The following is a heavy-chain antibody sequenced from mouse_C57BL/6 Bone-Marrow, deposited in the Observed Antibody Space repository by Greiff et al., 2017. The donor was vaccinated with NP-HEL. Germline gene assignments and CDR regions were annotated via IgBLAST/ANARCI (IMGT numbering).Heavy chain of an antibody. J-gene: IGHJ4*01. CDR2: INPSSGYT. D-gene: IGHD4-1*02. CDR1: GYTFTSYW. Sequence: QVQLKQSGAELAKPGASVTLSCKASGYTFTSYWMHWVKQRPGQGLEWIGYINPSSGYTKYNQKFKDKATLTADKSSSTAYMQLSSLTYEDSAVYYCARYRASTGTRAMDYWGQGTSGTVSS. V-gene: IGHV1-7*01. CDR3: ARYRASTGTRAMDY.